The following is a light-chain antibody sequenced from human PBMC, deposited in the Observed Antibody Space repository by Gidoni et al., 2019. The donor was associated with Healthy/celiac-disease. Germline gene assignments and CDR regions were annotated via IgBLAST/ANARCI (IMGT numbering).Light chain of an antibody. CDR1: QSISSY. J-gene: IGKJ4*01. CDR3: QQSYSTPLT. V-gene: IGKV1-39*01. Sequence: DIQMPQSPSSLSASVGDRVTITCRASQSISSYLNGYQQKPGKAPKLLIYAASSLQSGVPSRFSGSGSGTDFTLTISSLQPEDFATYYCQQSYSTPLTFGGXTKVEIK. CDR2: AAS.